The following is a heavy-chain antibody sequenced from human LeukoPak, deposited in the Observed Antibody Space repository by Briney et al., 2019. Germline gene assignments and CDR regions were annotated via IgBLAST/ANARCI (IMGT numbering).Heavy chain of an antibody. V-gene: IGHV3-30-3*01. Sequence: GRSLRLSCAASGFTFSSYAMHWVRQAPGKGLEWVAVISYDGSNKYYADSVKGRFTISRDNSKNTLYLQMNSLRAEDTVVYYCARGQLNTYDFWSGHYYYYGMDVWGQGTTVTVSS. J-gene: IGHJ6*02. CDR3: ARGQLNTYDFWSGHYYYYGMDV. D-gene: IGHD3-3*01. CDR2: ISYDGSNK. CDR1: GFTFSSYA.